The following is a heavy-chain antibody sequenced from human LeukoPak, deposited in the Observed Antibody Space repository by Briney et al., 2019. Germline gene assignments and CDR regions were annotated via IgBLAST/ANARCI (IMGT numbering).Heavy chain of an antibody. Sequence: PGRSLRLSCAASGFTFSSYAMHWVRQAPGKGLEWVAVISYDGSNKYYADSVKGRFTISRDNSKNTLYLQMNSLRAEDTAVYYCARDSWRYCSSTSCQAAFDYWGQGTLVTVSS. CDR2: ISYDGSNK. CDR3: ARDSWRYCSSTSCQAAFDY. D-gene: IGHD2-2*01. V-gene: IGHV3-30-3*01. CDR1: GFTFSSYA. J-gene: IGHJ4*02.